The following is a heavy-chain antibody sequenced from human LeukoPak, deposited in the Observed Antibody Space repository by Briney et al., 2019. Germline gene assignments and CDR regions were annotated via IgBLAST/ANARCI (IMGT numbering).Heavy chain of an antibody. J-gene: IGHJ6*02. Sequence: PGGSLRLSCAASGFTFSDHYMSWIRQAPGRGLEWVSYIGNSGSDSNYADSVRGRVTIPRDNAKNSLYLQMTSLRPEDTAVYYCARDRRPGQYIGMDVWGQGTTVTVSS. V-gene: IGHV3-11*01. CDR1: GFTFSDHY. CDR2: IGNSGSDS. CDR3: ARDRRPGQYIGMDV. D-gene: IGHD1-1*01.